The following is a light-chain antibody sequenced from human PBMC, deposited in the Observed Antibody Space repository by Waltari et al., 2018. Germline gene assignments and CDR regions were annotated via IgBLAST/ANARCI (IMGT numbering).Light chain of an antibody. V-gene: IGKV1-9*01. CDR3: QQVIFYPLT. Sequence: DIQLTKSPSFLSASVGDRVTIACRASQGISSHLAWYQQKPGNAPKLLIYPASTLQSGVPSRFGGSGSGTEFTLTISSLQPEDFATYYCQQVIFYPLTFGGGTKVDIK. J-gene: IGKJ4*01. CDR1: QGISSH. CDR2: PAS.